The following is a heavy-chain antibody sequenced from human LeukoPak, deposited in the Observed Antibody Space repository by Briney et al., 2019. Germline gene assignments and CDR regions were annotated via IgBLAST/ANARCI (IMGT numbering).Heavy chain of an antibody. CDR3: ARGAPDIVVVPAARSYWYFDL. Sequence: SQTLSLTCAISGDSVSSNSAAWNWIRQSPSRGLEWLGRTYYRSKWYNDYAVSVKSRITTNPDTSKNQFSLQLNSVTPEDTAVYYCARGAPDIVVVPAARSYWYFDLWGRGTLVTVSS. J-gene: IGHJ2*01. CDR2: TYYRSKWYN. V-gene: IGHV6-1*01. CDR1: GDSVSSNSAA. D-gene: IGHD2-2*01.